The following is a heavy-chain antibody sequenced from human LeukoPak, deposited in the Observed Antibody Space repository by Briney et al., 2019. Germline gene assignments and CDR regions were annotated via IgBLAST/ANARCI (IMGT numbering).Heavy chain of an antibody. V-gene: IGHV3-30*03. CDR1: GFTFTNYG. CDR3: TTFDM. J-gene: IGHJ3*02. Sequence: QAGRSLRLSCAASGFTFTNYGIHWVRLAPGKGLEWVAVISSDGSNKHYADSVKGRFTISRDDSKNALYLQMNSLRVDDTALYCCTTFDMWGQGTMVTVSS. CDR2: ISSDGSNK.